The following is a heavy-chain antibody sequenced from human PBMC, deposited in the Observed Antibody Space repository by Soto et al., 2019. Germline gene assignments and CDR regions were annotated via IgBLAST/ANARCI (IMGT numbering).Heavy chain of an antibody. D-gene: IGHD3-22*01. V-gene: IGHV1-69*06. CDR1: GGTFSSYA. Sequence: SVKVSCKASGGTFSSYAISWVRQAPGQGLEWMGGIIPIFGTANYAQKFQGRVTITADKSTSTAYMELSSLRSEDTAVYYCAREGLLNYDTTPFDYWGQGTLVTVSS. J-gene: IGHJ4*02. CDR2: IIPIFGTA. CDR3: AREGLLNYDTTPFDY.